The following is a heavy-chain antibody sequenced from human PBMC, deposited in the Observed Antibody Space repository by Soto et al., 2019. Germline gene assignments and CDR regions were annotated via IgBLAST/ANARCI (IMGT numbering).Heavy chain of an antibody. D-gene: IGHD3-3*01. CDR1: GGSISSYY. CDR2: IYYSGST. V-gene: IGHV4-59*01. CDR3: ARGSRYYDFWSGYYQSDRFDD. Sequence: SETLSLTCTVSGGSISSYYWSWIRQPPGKGLEWIGYIYYSGSTNYNPSLKSRVTISVDTSKNQFSLKLSSVTAADTAVYYCARGSRYYDFWSGYYQSDRFDDWGQGTLVTVSS. J-gene: IGHJ4*02.